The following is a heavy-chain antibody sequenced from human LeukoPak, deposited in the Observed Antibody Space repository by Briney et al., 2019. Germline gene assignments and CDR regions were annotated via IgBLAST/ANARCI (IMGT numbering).Heavy chain of an antibody. CDR3: ARATGNSDHSPREPIHWYFDL. CDR1: GGTFSTFG. J-gene: IGHJ2*01. V-gene: IGHV1-69*01. D-gene: IGHD4-23*01. Sequence: SVKVSCKASGGTFSTFGLSWVRQARGQGLEWMGGIIPIFGPANYAQKFQGRVTITADESTSTAYMELSSLRSEDTAVYFCARATGNSDHSPREPIHWYFDLWGRGTLVTVSS. CDR2: IIPIFGPA.